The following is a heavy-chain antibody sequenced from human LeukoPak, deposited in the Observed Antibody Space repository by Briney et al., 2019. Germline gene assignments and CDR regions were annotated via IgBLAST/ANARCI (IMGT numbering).Heavy chain of an antibody. Sequence: PSETLSLTCTVSGGSISSYYWSWIRQPPGKGLEWIGYIYTSGSTNYNPSLKSRVTISVDTSKNQFSLKLSSVTAADTAVYYCARAVGDIVVVPAAPYYYMDVWGKGTTVTVSS. CDR3: ARAVGDIVVVPAAPYYYMDV. V-gene: IGHV4-4*09. D-gene: IGHD2-2*01. J-gene: IGHJ6*03. CDR1: GGSISSYY. CDR2: IYTSGST.